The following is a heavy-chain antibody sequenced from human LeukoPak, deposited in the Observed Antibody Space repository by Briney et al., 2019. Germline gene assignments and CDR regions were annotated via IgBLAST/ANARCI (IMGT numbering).Heavy chain of an antibody. CDR1: GFTFSNAW. D-gene: IGHD3-9*01. J-gene: IGHJ4*02. CDR2: INHKTGGGTK. Sequence: GGPLRLSCAASGFTFSNAWVSWVPEAPGKGLEWVGRINHKTGGGTKDYAATVQGRFSCSRDDSKNTLYLQMNSLKTEDTAVYYCTTDTYYDILTGYSLFDYWGQGALLSQSS. V-gene: IGHV3-15*01. CDR3: TTDTYYDILTGYSLFDY.